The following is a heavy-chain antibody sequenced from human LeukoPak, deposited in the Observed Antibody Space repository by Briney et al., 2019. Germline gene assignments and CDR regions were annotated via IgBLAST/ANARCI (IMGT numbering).Heavy chain of an antibody. V-gene: IGHV3-33*01. D-gene: IGHD3-10*01. CDR2: IWYDGSNK. Sequence: GGSLRLSCAASGFTFSSYGMHWVRQAPGKGLEWVAVIWYDGSNKYYADSVKGRFTISRDNSKNTLYLQMNSLRAEDTAVYYCARDRAVRKYYFDYWGQGTLVTVSS. J-gene: IGHJ4*02. CDR3: ARDRAVRKYYFDY. CDR1: GFTFSSYG.